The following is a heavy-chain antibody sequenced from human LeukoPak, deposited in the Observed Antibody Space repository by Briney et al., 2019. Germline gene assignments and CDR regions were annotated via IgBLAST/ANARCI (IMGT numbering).Heavy chain of an antibody. Sequence: GGSLRLSCTAAGFTFSSYGMHWVRQAPGKGLEWVAVIWFDGSNKYYADSVKGRLTISRDNSKSTLYLQMNSLRAEDTAVYYCAKAVAATGHYYFGMDVWGQGTTVTVSS. D-gene: IGHD6-19*01. CDR1: GFTFSSYG. CDR3: AKAVAATGHYYFGMDV. J-gene: IGHJ6*02. CDR2: IWFDGSNK. V-gene: IGHV3-33*06.